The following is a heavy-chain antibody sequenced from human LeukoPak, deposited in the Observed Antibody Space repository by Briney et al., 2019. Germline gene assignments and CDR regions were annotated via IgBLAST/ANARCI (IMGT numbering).Heavy chain of an antibody. D-gene: IGHD3-22*01. CDR1: GYSISSGYY. CDR2: IYHSGST. Sequence: SETLSLTCTVSGYSISSGYYWGWIRQPPGKGLEWIGSIYHSGSTYYNPSLKGRVTISVDTSKNRFSLKLSSVTAADTAVYYCARRGFSGYYSDYWGQGTLVTVSS. J-gene: IGHJ4*02. CDR3: ARRGFSGYYSDY. V-gene: IGHV4-38-2*02.